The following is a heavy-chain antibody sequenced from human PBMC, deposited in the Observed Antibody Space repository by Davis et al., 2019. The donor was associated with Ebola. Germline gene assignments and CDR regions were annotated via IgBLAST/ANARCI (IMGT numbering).Heavy chain of an antibody. CDR1: GFTFSSYW. D-gene: IGHD2-2*01. Sequence: GESLKISCAASGFTFSSYWMHWVRQAPGKGLVWVSRINPDGSFTDYADSVKGRFSISRDSTSNTLYLQMNSLRAEDTAVYYCARSSYQPDYWGQGTLVTVSS. CDR2: INPDGSFT. CDR3: ARSSYQPDY. V-gene: IGHV3-74*01. J-gene: IGHJ4*02.